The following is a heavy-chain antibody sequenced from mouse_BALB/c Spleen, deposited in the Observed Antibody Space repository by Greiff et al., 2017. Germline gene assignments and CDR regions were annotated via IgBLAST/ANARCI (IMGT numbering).Heavy chain of an antibody. D-gene: IGHD2-3*01. V-gene: IGHV5-17*02. J-gene: IGHJ4*01. CDR3: ARGGWLPPYAMDY. CDR1: GFTFSSFG. CDR2: ISSGSSTI. Sequence: VQLKESGGGLVQPGGSRKLSCAASGFTFSSFGMHWVRQAPEKGLEWVAYISSGSSTIYYADTVKGRFTISRDNPKNTLFLQMTSLRSEDTAMYYCARGGWLPPYAMDYWGQGTSVTVSS.